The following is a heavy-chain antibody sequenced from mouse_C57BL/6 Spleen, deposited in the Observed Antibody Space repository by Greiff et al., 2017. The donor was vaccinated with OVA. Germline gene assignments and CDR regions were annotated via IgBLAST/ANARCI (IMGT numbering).Heavy chain of an antibody. CDR1: GYAFSSYW. J-gene: IGHJ3*01. Sequence: VQLVESGAELVKPGASVKISCKASGYAFSSYWLNWVKQRPGTGLEWIGPLYPGDGDTHYNGKFKGKATRTADKSSSTAYMQLSSLTSEDSAVYFCARYGGASFAYWGQGTLVTVSA. CDR3: ARYGGASFAY. CDR2: LYPGDGDT. V-gene: IGHV1-80*01. D-gene: IGHD6-1*01.